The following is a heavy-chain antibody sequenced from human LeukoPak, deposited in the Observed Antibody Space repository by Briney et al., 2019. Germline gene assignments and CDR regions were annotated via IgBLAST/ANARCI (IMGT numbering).Heavy chain of an antibody. V-gene: IGHV3-9*01. CDR2: ISWSSGSI. Sequence: GGSLRLSCAASGFTFDDYAMHWVRQAPGKGLEWVSGISWSSGSIGYADSVKGRFTISRDNAKNSLYLQMNSLRAEDTALYYCAKDKWELLPPYYFDYWGQGTLVTVSS. J-gene: IGHJ4*02. CDR1: GFTFDDYA. D-gene: IGHD1-26*01. CDR3: AKDKWELLPPYYFDY.